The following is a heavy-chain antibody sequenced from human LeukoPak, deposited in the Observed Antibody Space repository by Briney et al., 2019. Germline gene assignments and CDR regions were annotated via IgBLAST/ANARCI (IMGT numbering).Heavy chain of an antibody. V-gene: IGHV3-11*01. CDR2: ISTTGVVL. CDR3: AKEKSMIVVVKDAFDI. J-gene: IGHJ3*02. CDR1: GFTLSDHY. Sequence: GGSLRLSCAASGFTLSDHYMSWIRQSPGKGLEWVSYISTTGVVLYYADSVKGRFTISRDNAKNSLYLQMNSLRAEDTALYYCAKEKSMIVVVKDAFDIWGQGTMVTVSS. D-gene: IGHD3-22*01.